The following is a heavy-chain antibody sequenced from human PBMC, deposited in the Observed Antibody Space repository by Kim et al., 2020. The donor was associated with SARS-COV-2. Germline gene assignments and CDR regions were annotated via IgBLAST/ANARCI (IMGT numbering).Heavy chain of an antibody. CDR3: ARSKGDGGNSKHYYYGVDV. CDR1: GFTFSSYS. Sequence: GGSLRLSCASSGFTFSSYSMNWVRQAPGKGLEWVSSISSSSSYIYYADSVKGRFTISRDNAKNSLYLQMNSLRAEDTAVYYCARSKGDGGNSKHYYYGVDVWGQGTTVTVSS. CDR2: ISSSSSYI. V-gene: IGHV3-21*01. J-gene: IGHJ6*02. D-gene: IGHD2-21*02.